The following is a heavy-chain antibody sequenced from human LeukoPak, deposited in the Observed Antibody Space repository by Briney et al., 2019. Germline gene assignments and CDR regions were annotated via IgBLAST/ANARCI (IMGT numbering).Heavy chain of an antibody. Sequence: SETLSLTCAVYGGFFSGYYWMWLRQPRGKGLVWMGEINHSRSTIYHPSHKSRITISVDTSKNQFSLKLSSVTAADTAVYYCARVRLGYCSSTSCYTPYYYYGMDVWGQGTTVTVS. CDR2: INHSRST. J-gene: IGHJ6*02. V-gene: IGHV4-34*01. CDR3: ARVRLGYCSSTSCYTPYYYYGMDV. CDR1: GGFFSGYY. D-gene: IGHD2-2*02.